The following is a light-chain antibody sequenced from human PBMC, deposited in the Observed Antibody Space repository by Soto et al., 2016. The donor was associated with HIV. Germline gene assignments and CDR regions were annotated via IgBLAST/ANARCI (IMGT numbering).Light chain of an antibody. CDR2: DDN. V-gene: IGLV3-21*03. CDR3: HVWDANDDHVV. CDR1: TIGSRG. Sequence: SSVLTQPPSVSVAPGKTARITCGETTIGSRGVHWYQQKPGQAPVLVLYDDNDRPSGIPERFSGSNSENTATLTITRVEAGDEADYYCHVWDANDDHVVFGRRDQTTTVL. J-gene: IGLJ2*01.